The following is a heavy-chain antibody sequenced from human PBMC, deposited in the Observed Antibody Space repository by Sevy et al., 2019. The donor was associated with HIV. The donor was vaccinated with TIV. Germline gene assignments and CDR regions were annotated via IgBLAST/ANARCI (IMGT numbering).Heavy chain of an antibody. Sequence: ASVKVSCKASGGTLRHYAINWVRQAPGQGLEWMGAIIPSFGTTNYAQMFQGRLTITADGSTNTDYMELSSLRSEDTAIYYCAKSGGYNWNYFYFDYWGQGALVTVSS. CDR2: IIPSFGTT. CDR1: GGTLRHYA. D-gene: IGHD1-7*01. V-gene: IGHV1-69*13. J-gene: IGHJ4*02. CDR3: AKSGGYNWNYFYFDY.